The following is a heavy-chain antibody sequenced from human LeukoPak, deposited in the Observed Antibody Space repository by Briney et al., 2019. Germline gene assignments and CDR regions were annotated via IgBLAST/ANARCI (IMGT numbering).Heavy chain of an antibody. CDR2: INHSGST. Sequence: SETLSLTCAVYGGSFSGYYWSWIRQPPGKGLEWIGEINHSGSTNYNPSLKSRVTISVDTSKNQFSLKLSSVTAADTAVYYCARGPPRWELLLWIRRPGAFDIWGQGTMVTVSS. J-gene: IGHJ3*02. D-gene: IGHD1-26*01. CDR1: GGSFSGYY. CDR3: ARGPPRWELLLWIRRPGAFDI. V-gene: IGHV4-34*01.